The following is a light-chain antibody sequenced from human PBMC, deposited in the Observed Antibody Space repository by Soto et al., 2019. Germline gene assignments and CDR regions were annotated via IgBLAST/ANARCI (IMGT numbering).Light chain of an antibody. Sequence: EIVLTQTPLLSPVTLGQPASISCRSSRSLVASDGNAYLTWLHQRPGQPPRPLIYKVSQRRSGVPDRCSGSGAGTDFTLHISRVEAEDVGTYFCMQATQLRTFGQGTRLEIK. CDR1: RSLVASDGNAY. J-gene: IGKJ5*01. V-gene: IGKV2-24*01. CDR3: MQATQLRT. CDR2: KVS.